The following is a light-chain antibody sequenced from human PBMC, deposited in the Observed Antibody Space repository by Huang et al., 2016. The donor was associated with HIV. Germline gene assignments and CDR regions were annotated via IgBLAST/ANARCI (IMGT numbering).Light chain of an antibody. J-gene: IGKJ2*01. CDR1: QSVSTN. V-gene: IGKV3-15*01. CDR3: QQYNNWPPMYT. CDR2: HAS. Sequence: EIVMTQSPATLSVSPGERATLSCRASQSVSTNLAWYQQKPGQAPRLLIFHASTRATGIPARFSGSGSGTEFTLTISSLQSEDFVIYYCQQYNNWPPMYTFGQGTKLEI.